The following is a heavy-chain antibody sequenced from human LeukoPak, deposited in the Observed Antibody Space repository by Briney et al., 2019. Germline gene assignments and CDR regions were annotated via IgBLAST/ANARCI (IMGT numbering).Heavy chain of an antibody. J-gene: IGHJ4*02. CDR1: GFTFSSYG. Sequence: GGSLRLSCAASGFTFSSYGMHWVRQAPGKGLEWVAVISYDGSNKYYADSVKGRFTISRDNSKNTLYLQMNSPRAEDTAVYYCAKGLYFDYWGQGTLVTVSS. CDR3: AKGLYFDY. V-gene: IGHV3-30*18. CDR2: ISYDGSNK. D-gene: IGHD6-19*01.